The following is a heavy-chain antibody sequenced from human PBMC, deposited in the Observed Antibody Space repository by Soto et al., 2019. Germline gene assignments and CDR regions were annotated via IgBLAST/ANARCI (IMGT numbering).Heavy chain of an antibody. V-gene: IGHV5-10-1*01. Sequence: GESLRISCKGSGYSFTSYWISWWRQMRGRCLEWTGRIDPSDSYTNYSPSFQGHVTISADKSISTAYLQWSSLKASDTAMYYCARLSQSSGDYEDPYYYYYGMDVWGQGTTVTVSS. J-gene: IGHJ6*02. CDR2: IDPSDSYT. CDR3: ARLSQSSGDYEDPYYYYYGMDV. CDR1: GYSFTSYW. D-gene: IGHD4-17*01.